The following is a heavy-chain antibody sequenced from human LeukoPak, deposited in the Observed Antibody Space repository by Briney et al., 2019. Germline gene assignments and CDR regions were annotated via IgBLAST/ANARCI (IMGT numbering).Heavy chain of an antibody. J-gene: IGHJ6*02. CDR3: ASVMYSSGWYVRGAPYYYYGMDV. V-gene: IGHV4-59*01. CDR1: GGSISSYY. CDR2: IYYSGST. Sequence: SETLSLTCTVSGGSISSYYWSWIRQPPGKGLEWIGYIYYSGSTNYNPSLKSRVTISVDTSKNPFSLKLSSVTAADTAVYYCASVMYSSGWYVRGAPYYYYGMDVWGQGTTVTVSS. D-gene: IGHD6-19*01.